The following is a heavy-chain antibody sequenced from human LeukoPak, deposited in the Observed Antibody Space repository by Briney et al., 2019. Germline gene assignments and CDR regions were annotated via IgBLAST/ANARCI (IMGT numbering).Heavy chain of an antibody. CDR3: ASEGPITSGY. CDR1: GGSISSSSYY. D-gene: IGHD3-16*01. CDR2: IYYSGST. Sequence: PSETLSLTCTVSGGSISSSSYYWGWIRQPPGKGLEWIGSIYYSGSTYYNPSLKSRVTISVDTSKNQFSLKLSSVTAADTAVYYCASEGPITSGYWGQGTLVTVFS. J-gene: IGHJ4*02. V-gene: IGHV4-39*01.